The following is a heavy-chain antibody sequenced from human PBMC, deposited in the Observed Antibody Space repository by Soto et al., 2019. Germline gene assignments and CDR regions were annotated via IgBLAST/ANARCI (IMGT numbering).Heavy chain of an antibody. CDR3: ARDMYSSDYFVKWFEP. Sequence: VQVLESGGGVVQPGRSLRLSCTASGFSFSSYAMYWFRQPPGKGLEWVAVISHDGINKHYADSVKGRVTVSRDNSNHSLDLQLNSLRGEDTAMYYCARDMYSSDYFVKWFEPWGQGTLVTVSS. V-gene: IGHV3-30-3*01. J-gene: IGHJ5*02. CDR2: ISHDGINK. CDR1: GFSFSSYA. D-gene: IGHD6-19*01.